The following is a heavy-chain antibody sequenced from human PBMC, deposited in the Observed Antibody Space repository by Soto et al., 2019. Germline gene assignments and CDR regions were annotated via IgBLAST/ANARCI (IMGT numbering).Heavy chain of an antibody. J-gene: IGHJ4*02. D-gene: IGHD3-10*01. Sequence: VGSLRLSCAASGFTFSSYAMSWVRQAPGKGLEWVSAISGSGGSTYYADSVKGRFTISRDNSKNTLYLQMNSLRAEDTAVYYCAKASITMVRGVITLFDYWGQGTLVTVSS. CDR3: AKASITMVRGVITLFDY. CDR1: GFTFSSYA. V-gene: IGHV3-23*01. CDR2: ISGSGGST.